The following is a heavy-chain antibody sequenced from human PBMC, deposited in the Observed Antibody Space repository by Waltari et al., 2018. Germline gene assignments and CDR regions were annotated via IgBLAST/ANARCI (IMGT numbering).Heavy chain of an antibody. J-gene: IGHJ6*03. Sequence: QVQLQESGPGLVKPSETLSLTCTVSGGSTSTYYWSWVRQSPGKGLEWIGYIHYSGSSCYNPSLRRRVAISLDTPNNQFSLRLRSVTAADAAIYYCARADTSTSYFYYYMDVWGKGTTVTVSS. V-gene: IGHV4-59*01. CDR1: GGSTSTYY. CDR2: IHYSGSS. D-gene: IGHD1-26*01. CDR3: ARADTSTSYFYYYMDV.